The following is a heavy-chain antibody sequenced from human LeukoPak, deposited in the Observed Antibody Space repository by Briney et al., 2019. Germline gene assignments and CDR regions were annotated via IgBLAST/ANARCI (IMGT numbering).Heavy chain of an antibody. V-gene: IGHV3-48*03. J-gene: IGHJ4*02. CDR3: AGWCSGGSCSHLDY. Sequence: QPGGSLRFSCAASGFTFSSYEMNWVRQAPGKGLEWVSHSSSSGSTKYYADSVKGRFTISRDNAKNSLYLQMNSLRAEDTAVYYCAGWCSGGSCSHLDYWGQGTLVTVSS. CDR2: SSSSGSTK. CDR1: GFTFSSYE. D-gene: IGHD2-15*01.